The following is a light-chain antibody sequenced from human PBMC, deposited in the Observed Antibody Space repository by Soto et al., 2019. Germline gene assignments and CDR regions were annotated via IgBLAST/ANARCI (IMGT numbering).Light chain of an antibody. Sequence: IVGTKCASTLSLSPGERATLSCRASQSVSSYLAWYHQKPGQAPRLLIHSASTRAPGIPDRFSASGAGTDFTLTISRLQPEDSAVYYCQHYSASPRTFGQGTKVDIK. CDR3: QHYSASPRT. J-gene: IGKJ1*01. V-gene: IGKV3-20*01. CDR2: SAS. CDR1: QSVSSY.